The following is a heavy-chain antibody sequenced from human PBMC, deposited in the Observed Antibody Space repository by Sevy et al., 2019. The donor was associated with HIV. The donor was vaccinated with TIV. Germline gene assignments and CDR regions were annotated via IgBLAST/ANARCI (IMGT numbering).Heavy chain of an antibody. CDR1: GFTFSSYG. J-gene: IGHJ6*02. CDR3: ASGGSGGATRYYYYYGMDV. CDR2: IWYDGSNK. D-gene: IGHD1-26*01. Sequence: GGSLRLSCAASGFTFSSYGMYWVRQAPGTGLEWVAVIWYDGSNKYYADSVKGRFTISRDNSKNTLYLQMNSLRAEDTAGYYCASGGSGGATRYYYYYGMDVWGQGTTVTVSS. V-gene: IGHV3-33*01.